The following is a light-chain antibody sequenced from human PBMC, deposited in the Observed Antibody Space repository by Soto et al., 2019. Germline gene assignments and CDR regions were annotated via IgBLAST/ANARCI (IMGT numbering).Light chain of an antibody. Sequence: DIQMTQSPSTLSASVGDRVTITCRASQSISSWLAWYQQKPGKAPKLLIYKATSLESGVPSRFSGSGSGTEFTLTICSLQPDDFATYYCQHYNSYSTFGQGIKVDIK. CDR3: QHYNSYST. V-gene: IGKV1-5*03. CDR2: KAT. J-gene: IGKJ1*01. CDR1: QSISSW.